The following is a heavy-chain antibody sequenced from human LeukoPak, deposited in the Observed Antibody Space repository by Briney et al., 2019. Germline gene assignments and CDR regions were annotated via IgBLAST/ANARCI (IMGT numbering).Heavy chain of an antibody. CDR1: GYTFTADY. Sequence: ASVKVSCKASGYTFTADYIHWVRQAPGQGLEWMGWINPNSGGTNTAQKFQGRVTMTRDTSISTAYMELSSLRSDDTAVYYCARVKNYYDSSGYLYYFDTWGQGTLVTVSS. CDR2: INPNSGGT. V-gene: IGHV1-2*02. J-gene: IGHJ4*02. CDR3: ARVKNYYDSSGYLYYFDT. D-gene: IGHD3-22*01.